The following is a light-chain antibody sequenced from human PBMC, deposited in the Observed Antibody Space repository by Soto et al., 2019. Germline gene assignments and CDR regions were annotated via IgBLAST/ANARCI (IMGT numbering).Light chain of an antibody. CDR2: DVS. J-gene: IGLJ2*01. CDR1: SSDVGGYNY. Sequence: QSALTQPASVSGSPGQSITISCTGTSSDVGGYNYVSWYQQHPGNAPKLMIYDVSNRPSGVSNRFSGSKSGNTASLTISGLQAEDEADYYCSSYTSSSPLVFGGGTQLTVL. V-gene: IGLV2-14*01. CDR3: SSYTSSSPLV.